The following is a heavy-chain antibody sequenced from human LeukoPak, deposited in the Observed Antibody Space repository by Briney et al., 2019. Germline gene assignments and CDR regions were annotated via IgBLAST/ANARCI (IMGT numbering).Heavy chain of an antibody. D-gene: IGHD3-3*01. Sequence: GRSLRLSCAASGFIFNDYAMHWVRQAPGKGLEWVSGINWNSNSIGYADSVKGRFTISRDNAKNSLYLQMNSLRAEDTAFYYCARVMSGYYVVLDVWGQGTMVTVSS. V-gene: IGHV3-9*01. CDR1: GFIFNDYA. J-gene: IGHJ3*01. CDR2: INWNSNSI. CDR3: ARVMSGYYVVLDV.